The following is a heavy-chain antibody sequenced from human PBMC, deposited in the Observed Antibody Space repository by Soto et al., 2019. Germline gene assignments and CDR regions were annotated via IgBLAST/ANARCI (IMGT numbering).Heavy chain of an antibody. Sequence: SETLSLTCAVSGYSISSGYYWGWIRQPPGKGLEWIGNIYHSGSTYYSPSLKSRVAISIDTSKNHFSLNLWSVTAADTAVYFCAKYGENYYDGMDVWGQGTTVTVSS. J-gene: IGHJ6*02. CDR2: IYHSGST. CDR1: GYSISSGYY. D-gene: IGHD4-17*01. CDR3: AKYGENYYDGMDV. V-gene: IGHV4-38-2*01.